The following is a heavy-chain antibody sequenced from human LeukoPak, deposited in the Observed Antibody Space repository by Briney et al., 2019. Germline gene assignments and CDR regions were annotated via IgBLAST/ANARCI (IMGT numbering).Heavy chain of an antibody. D-gene: IGHD2-21*02. Sequence: ASVKVSCKASGYTFTGYYMHWVRQAPGQGLEWMGWINPNSGGTNYAQKFQGRVTMARDMSTSTVYMELSSLRSEDTAVYYCARVRALAYCGGDCYKGMDVWGKGTTVTVSS. CDR2: INPNSGGT. CDR1: GYTFTGYY. J-gene: IGHJ6*04. V-gene: IGHV1-2*02. CDR3: ARVRALAYCGGDCYKGMDV.